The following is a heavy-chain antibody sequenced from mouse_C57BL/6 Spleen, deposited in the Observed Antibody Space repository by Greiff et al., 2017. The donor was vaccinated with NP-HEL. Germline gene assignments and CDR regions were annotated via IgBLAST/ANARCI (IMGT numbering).Heavy chain of an antibody. J-gene: IGHJ4*01. CDR3: TREGYVYAMDY. V-gene: IGHV5-9-1*02. CDR1: GFTFSSYA. D-gene: IGHD2-14*01. CDR2: ISSGGDYI. Sequence: EVKLEESGEGLVKPGGSLKLSCAASGFTFSSYAMSWVRQTPEKRLEWVAYISSGGDYIYYADTVKGRFTISRDNARNTLYLQMSSLKSEDTAMYYCTREGYVYAMDYWGQGTSVTVSS.